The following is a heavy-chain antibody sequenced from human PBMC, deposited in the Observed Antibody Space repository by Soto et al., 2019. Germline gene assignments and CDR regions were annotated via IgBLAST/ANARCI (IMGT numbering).Heavy chain of an antibody. CDR2: ISESGDIT. Sequence: GGSLRLSCAASGFTIAAHAMTWVRQAPGKGLEWVSSISESGDITFYAESVRGRFTISRDNSKNMLFLQLSSLRVEDTAMYYCVAGSSGTAGEDCWGQGTLVTVSS. V-gene: IGHV3-23*01. CDR3: VAGSSGTAGEDC. CDR1: GFTIAAHA. J-gene: IGHJ4*02. D-gene: IGHD1-26*01.